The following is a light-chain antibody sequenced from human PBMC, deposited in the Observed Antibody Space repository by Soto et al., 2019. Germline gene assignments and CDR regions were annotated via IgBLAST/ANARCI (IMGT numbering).Light chain of an antibody. V-gene: IGLV2-14*01. CDR3: SSYTGSSTFV. J-gene: IGLJ1*01. CDR2: DVN. Sequence: QSALTQPASVSGSPGQSITISCTGTSSDVGGYDYVSWYQQLPGKDPKLLIYDVNNRPSGVSHRYSGSKSGNTASLTISGLQAEDEADSYCSSYTGSSTFVFGTGTKLTVL. CDR1: SSDVGGYDY.